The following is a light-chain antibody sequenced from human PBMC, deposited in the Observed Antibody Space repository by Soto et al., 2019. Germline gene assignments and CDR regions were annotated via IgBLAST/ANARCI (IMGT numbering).Light chain of an antibody. V-gene: IGLV2-14*01. CDR3: ASYTTSSTHV. J-gene: IGLJ1*01. CDR2: DVS. Sequence: QSGLTQPASVSGSPGQSIASSCTGTSSDVGGYSYVSWYQQQPGKAPKLVISDVSNRPSGVSDRFSGSKSGNTASLTISGLQTEDEADYYCASYTTSSTHVFGTGTKVTVL. CDR1: SSDVGGYSY.